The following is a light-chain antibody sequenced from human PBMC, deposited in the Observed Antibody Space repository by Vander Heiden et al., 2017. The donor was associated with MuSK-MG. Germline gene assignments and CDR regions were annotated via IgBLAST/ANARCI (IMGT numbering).Light chain of an antibody. CDR2: TAS. CDR1: QAISTH. J-gene: IGKJ4*01. V-gene: IGKV1-8*01. Sequence: AVRLTQPPSLLSASTGDRVSITCRASQAISTHLAWYQQKPGEPPKLLIYTASTLQTGVPSRFSGSGSGTDFTLTISDLQSEDFATYYCQQFYNYPLTFGGGTRVEI. CDR3: QQFYNYPLT.